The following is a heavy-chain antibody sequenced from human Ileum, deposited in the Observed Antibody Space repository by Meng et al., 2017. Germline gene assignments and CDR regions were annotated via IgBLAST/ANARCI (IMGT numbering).Heavy chain of an antibody. J-gene: IGHJ4*02. V-gene: IGHV3-72*01. D-gene: IGHD3-10*01. CDR1: GFTFNDYY. Sequence: GESLKISCAASGFTFNDYYMDWVRQAPGKGLEWVGRSRNKANSYTTQYAASVKGRFTISRDDSKNSLYLQMNSLKTEDTAVYYCARGGTMLRGHIDYWGQGALVTVSS. CDR2: SRNKANSYTT. CDR3: ARGGTMLRGHIDY.